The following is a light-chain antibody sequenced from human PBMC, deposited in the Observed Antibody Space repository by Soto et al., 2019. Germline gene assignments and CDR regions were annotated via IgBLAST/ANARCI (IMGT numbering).Light chain of an antibody. CDR2: APS. CDR3: QQTYIVPYT. V-gene: IGKV1-39*01. CDR1: QSIDSF. J-gene: IGKJ2*01. Sequence: DIHLTQSPSSLSASVGDRVTITCRASQSIDSFLIWYQQKPGLAPKVLIRAPSALESGVPSRFSGSGSRTDFTLIINSLQPEDFSTYYCQQTYIVPYTFGQGTKLEIK.